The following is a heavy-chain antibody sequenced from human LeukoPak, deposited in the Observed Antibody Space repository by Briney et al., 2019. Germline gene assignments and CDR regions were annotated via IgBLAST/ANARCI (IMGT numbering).Heavy chain of an antibody. V-gene: IGHV3-48*01. J-gene: IGHJ4*02. D-gene: IGHD5-18*01. CDR1: GFTFSSYG. CDR3: ANDLGWIQLNLG. CDR2: ISSSSSTI. Sequence: GGSLRLSCAASGFTFSSYGMTWVRQAPGKGLEWVSYISSSSSTIYYADSVKGRFTISRDNSRNTVYLQMNSLRAEDTAVYYCANDLGWIQLNLGRGQGTLVTVSS.